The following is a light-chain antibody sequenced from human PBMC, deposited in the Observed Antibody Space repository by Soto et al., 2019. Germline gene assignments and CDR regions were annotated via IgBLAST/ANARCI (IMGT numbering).Light chain of an antibody. CDR2: EDS. CDR1: SDSIASNY. Sequence: NFMLTQPHSVSESPGKTVTISCNRSSDSIASNYVQWFQQRPGSAPTTLIYEDSQRPSGVPDRFSGSIDSSSNSASLTITGAQADDESDYYCALYVGSGTVVFGGGTKLTVL. J-gene: IGLJ2*01. CDR3: ALYVGSGTVV. V-gene: IGLV6-57*04.